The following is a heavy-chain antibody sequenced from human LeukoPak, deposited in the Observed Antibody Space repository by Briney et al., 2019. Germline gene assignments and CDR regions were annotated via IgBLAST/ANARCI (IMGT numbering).Heavy chain of an antibody. V-gene: IGHV4-39*01. Sequence: SIYYSGSTYYNPSLKSRVTISVDTSKNQFSQKLSSVTAADTAVYYCARHPWSGDSSYDYWGQGTLVTVSS. CDR2: IYYSGST. J-gene: IGHJ4*02. CDR3: ARHPWSGDSSYDY. D-gene: IGHD3-22*01.